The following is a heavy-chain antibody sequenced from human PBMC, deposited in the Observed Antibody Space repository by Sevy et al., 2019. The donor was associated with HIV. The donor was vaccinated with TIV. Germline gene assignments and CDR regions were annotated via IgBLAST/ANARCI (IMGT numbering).Heavy chain of an antibody. CDR2: ISYDGSNK. CDR1: GFTFSSYA. D-gene: IGHD5-18*01. Sequence: GGSLRLSCAASGFTFSSYAMHWVRQAPGKGLEWVAVISYDGSNKYYADSVKGRFTISRDNSKNTLYLQMNSLRAEDTAVYYCASHPVDTAMVDVYYYYGMDVWGQRTTVTVSS. V-gene: IGHV3-30-3*01. CDR3: ASHPVDTAMVDVYYYYGMDV. J-gene: IGHJ6*02.